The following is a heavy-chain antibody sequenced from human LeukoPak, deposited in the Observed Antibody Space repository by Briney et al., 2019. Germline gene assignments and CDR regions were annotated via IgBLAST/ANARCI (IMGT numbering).Heavy chain of an antibody. CDR2: ISGSGGST. V-gene: IGHV3-23*01. CDR1: GFTFSSYA. Sequence: GGSLRLSCAASGFTFSSYAMSWVRQAPGEGLEWVSAISGSGGSTYYADSVKGRFTISRDNSKNTLYLQMNSLRAEDTAVYCCAKDDRPYSSGWDFDYWGQGTLVTVSS. CDR3: AKDDRPYSSGWDFDY. D-gene: IGHD6-19*01. J-gene: IGHJ4*02.